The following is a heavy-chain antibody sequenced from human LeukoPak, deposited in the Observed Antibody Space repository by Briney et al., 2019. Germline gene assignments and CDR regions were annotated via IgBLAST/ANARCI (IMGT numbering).Heavy chain of an antibody. V-gene: IGHV4-59*01. Sequence: SETLSLTCTVSGGSISSYYWSWIRQPPGKGLEWIGYIYYSGSTNYNPSLKSRVTISVDTSKNQFSLKLSSVTAADTAAYYCARVSETEMATIIGVDAFDIWGQGTMVTVSS. J-gene: IGHJ3*02. D-gene: IGHD5-24*01. CDR3: ARVSETEMATIIGVDAFDI. CDR2: IYYSGST. CDR1: GGSISSYY.